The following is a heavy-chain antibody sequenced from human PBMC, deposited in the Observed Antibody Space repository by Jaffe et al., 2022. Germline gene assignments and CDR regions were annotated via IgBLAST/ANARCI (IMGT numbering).Heavy chain of an antibody. CDR2: IYHSGST. D-gene: IGHD2-8*02. V-gene: IGHV4-30-2*01. J-gene: IGHJ4*02. CDR1: GGSISSGGYS. Sequence: QLQLQESGSGLVKPSQTLSLTCAVSGGSISSGGYSWSWIRQPPGKGLEWIGYIYHSGSTYYNPSLKSRVTISVDRSKNQFSLKLSSVTAADTAVYYCARGGLGYCTGGVCSNWVPRFDYWGQGTLVTVSS. CDR3: ARGGLGYCTGGVCSNWVPRFDY.